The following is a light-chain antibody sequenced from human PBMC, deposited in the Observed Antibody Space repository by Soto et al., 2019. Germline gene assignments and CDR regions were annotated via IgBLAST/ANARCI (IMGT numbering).Light chain of an antibody. J-gene: IGLJ2*01. CDR1: SGHSSYA. CDR3: QTWGTGIRV. V-gene: IGLV4-69*01. CDR2: LNSDGSH. Sequence: QLVLTQSPSASASLGASVKLTRTLSSGHSSYAIAWHQQQPEKGPRYLMKLNSDGSHSKGDGVPDRFSGSSSGAERYLTISSLQSEDEADYYCQTWGTGIRVFGGGTKVTVL.